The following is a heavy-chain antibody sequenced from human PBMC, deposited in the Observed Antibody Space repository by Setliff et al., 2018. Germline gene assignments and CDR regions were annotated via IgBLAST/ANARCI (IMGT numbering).Heavy chain of an antibody. CDR2: IYHSGSS. Sequence: LSLTCTVSGGSISSMSYYWGWIRQPPGKGLEWIGSIYHSGSSYYNSSLRSRVTISVDTSKNQFSLILRSVTAADTAVYYCRFWSGYYKNDYWGQGTLVTVSS. J-gene: IGHJ4*02. V-gene: IGHV4-39*07. CDR3: RFWSGYYKNDY. CDR1: GGSISSMSYY. D-gene: IGHD3-3*01.